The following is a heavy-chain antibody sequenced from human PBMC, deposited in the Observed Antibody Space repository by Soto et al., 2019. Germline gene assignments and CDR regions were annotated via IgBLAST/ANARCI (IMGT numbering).Heavy chain of an antibody. CDR3: AREWNSSGWYARYYHYGMDV. D-gene: IGHD6-19*01. CDR2: IIPIFGTA. V-gene: IGHV1-69*13. CDR1: GGTFSSYA. Sequence: ASVKVSCKASGGTFSSYAISWVRQAPGQGLEWMGGIIPIFGTANYAQKFQGRVTITADESTSTAYMELSSLRSEDTAVYYCAREWNSSGWYARYYHYGMDVWGQGTTVTVSS. J-gene: IGHJ6*02.